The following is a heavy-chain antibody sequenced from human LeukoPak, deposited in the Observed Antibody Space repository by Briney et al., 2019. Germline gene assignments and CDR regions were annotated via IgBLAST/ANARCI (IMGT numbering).Heavy chain of an antibody. CDR2: INPSGGST. CDR1: GYTFTSYY. CDR3: ARALEPYDFWSGPDY. Sequence: ASVKVSCKASGYTFTSYYMHWVRQAPGQGLEWMGIINPSGGSTSYAQKFQGRVTMTRDTSTSTVYMELSSPRSEDTAVYYCARALEPYDFWSGPDYWGQGTLVTVSS. V-gene: IGHV1-46*01. J-gene: IGHJ4*02. D-gene: IGHD3-3*01.